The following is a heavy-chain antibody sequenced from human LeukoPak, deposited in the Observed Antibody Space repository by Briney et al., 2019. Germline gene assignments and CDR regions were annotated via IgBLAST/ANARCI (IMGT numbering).Heavy chain of an antibody. D-gene: IGHD6-13*01. CDR2: IRYDGINK. CDR1: GFTFSSYG. V-gene: IGHV3-30*02. J-gene: IGHJ4*02. Sequence: PGGSLRLSCAASGFTFSSYGMHWVRQAPGKGLEWVAFIRYDGINKYYADSVAGRFTISRDNSKNTLYLQMNNLRAEDTAVYYCAKDQGQLAYFDYWGQGTLVTVSS. CDR3: AKDQGQLAYFDY.